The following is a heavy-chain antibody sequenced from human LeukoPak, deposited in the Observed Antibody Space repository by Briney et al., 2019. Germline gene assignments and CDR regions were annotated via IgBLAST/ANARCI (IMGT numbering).Heavy chain of an antibody. D-gene: IGHD2-21*01. J-gene: IGHJ4*02. CDR3: AKAPVTSCRGAYCYPFDS. CDR2: IGSSGSYI. Sequence: GGSLRLSCEVSGFTFSSYHMNWVRQAPGKGLEWVSSIGSSGSYIYYADSLTGRFTISRDNAKNSLYLQMNSLRAEDAAVYFCAKAPVTSCRGAYCYPFDSWGQGTLVTVSS. V-gene: IGHV3-21*04. CDR1: GFTFSSYH.